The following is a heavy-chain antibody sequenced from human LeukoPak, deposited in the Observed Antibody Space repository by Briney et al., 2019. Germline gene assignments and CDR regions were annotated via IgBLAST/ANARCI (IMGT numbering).Heavy chain of an antibody. D-gene: IGHD1-14*01. V-gene: IGHV3-7*03. CDR2: IKQDGSEI. CDR1: GFTFGSYW. CDR3: AGGSGWITGD. Sequence: PGGSLRLSCSASGFTFGSYWMNWVRQAPGKGPEWVANIKQDGSEINYVDSVKGRFIISRGNAKNSLYLQMNSLRVDDTAVYYCAGGSGWITGDWGHGTLVTVSS. J-gene: IGHJ4*01.